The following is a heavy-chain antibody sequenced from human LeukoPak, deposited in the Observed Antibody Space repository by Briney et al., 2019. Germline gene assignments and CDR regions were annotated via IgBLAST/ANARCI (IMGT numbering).Heavy chain of an antibody. Sequence: KPSETLSLTCTVSGGSISSGDYYWSWIRQPPGKGLEWIGYIYYSGSTYHNPSLKSRVTISVDTSKNQFSLKLSSVTAADTAVYYCARAEEIHRYCGGDCYFDYWGQGTLVTVSS. CDR3: ARAEEIHRYCGGDCYFDY. J-gene: IGHJ4*02. CDR2: IYYSGST. CDR1: GGSISSGDYY. D-gene: IGHD2-21*02. V-gene: IGHV4-30-4*01.